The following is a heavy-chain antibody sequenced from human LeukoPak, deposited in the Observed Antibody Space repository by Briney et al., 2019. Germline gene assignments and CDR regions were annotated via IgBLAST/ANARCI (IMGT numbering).Heavy chain of an antibody. CDR3: ARTVGGYSYGYFDF. Sequence: KPSETLSLTCAVSGASISSHYWSWIRQSPGKGLEWIGYMYYTGDTNYNPSLKSRVTIPVDMSKNQFSLKLNSVTAADTAVYYCARTVGGYSYGYFDFWGQGTMVTVSS. CDR2: MYYTGDT. CDR1: GASISSHY. V-gene: IGHV4-59*11. J-gene: IGHJ3*01. D-gene: IGHD5-18*01.